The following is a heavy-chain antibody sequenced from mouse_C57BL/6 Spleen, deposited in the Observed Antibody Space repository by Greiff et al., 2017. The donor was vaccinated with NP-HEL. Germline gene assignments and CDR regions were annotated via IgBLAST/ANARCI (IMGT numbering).Heavy chain of an antibody. J-gene: IGHJ3*01. CDR3: ARSHDGYYGWFAY. V-gene: IGHV1-42*01. CDR2: INPSTGGT. D-gene: IGHD2-3*01. CDR1: GYSFTGYY. Sequence: VQLQQSGPELVKPGASVKISCKASGYSFTGYYMNWVKQSPEKSLEWIGEINPSTGGTTYNQKFKAKATLTVDKSSSTAYMQLKSLTSEDSAVYYCARSHDGYYGWFAYWGQGTLVTVSA.